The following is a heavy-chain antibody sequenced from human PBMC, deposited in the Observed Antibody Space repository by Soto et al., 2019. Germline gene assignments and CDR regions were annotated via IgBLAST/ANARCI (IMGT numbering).Heavy chain of an antibody. Sequence: GGSLRLSCAASGFTFSSYGMHWVRQAPGKGLEWVAVISYDGSNKYYADSVKGRFTISRDNSKNTLYLQMNSLRAEDTAVYYCAKGAYNSEQLVRGALPYFDYWGQGTLVTVSS. CDR2: ISYDGSNK. CDR3: AKGAYNSEQLVRGALPYFDY. CDR1: GFTFSSYG. V-gene: IGHV3-30*18. D-gene: IGHD6-6*01. J-gene: IGHJ4*02.